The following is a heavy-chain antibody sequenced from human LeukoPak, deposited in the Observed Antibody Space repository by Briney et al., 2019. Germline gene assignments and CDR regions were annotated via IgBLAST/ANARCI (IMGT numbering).Heavy chain of an antibody. CDR2: ISAYNGNT. D-gene: IGHD3-9*01. CDR1: GYTFTSYG. Sequence: ASVKVSCKASGYTFTSYGISWVRQAPGQGLEWMGWISAYNGNTNYAQKLQGRVTMTTDTSTSTAYMELRSLRSDDTAVYYCARVPLDYDILTGTTQRENWFDPWGQGTLVTVSS. J-gene: IGHJ5*02. CDR3: ARVPLDYDILTGTTQRENWFDP. V-gene: IGHV1-18*01.